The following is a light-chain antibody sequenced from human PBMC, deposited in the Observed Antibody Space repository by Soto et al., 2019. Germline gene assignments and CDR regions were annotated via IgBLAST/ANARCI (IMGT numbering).Light chain of an antibody. J-gene: IGKJ1*01. CDR1: RNILYSSDNKNY. CDR2: WAS. V-gene: IGKV4-1*01. Sequence: DIVMTQSPDSLAVSLGERATINCKSSRNILYSSDNKNYLAWYQQKPGQPPKLLIYWASTRESGVPDRFSGSGSGTDFTLTINSLQPEDVAVYYCQQYYSTPWTFGQGTKVEIK. CDR3: QQYYSTPWT.